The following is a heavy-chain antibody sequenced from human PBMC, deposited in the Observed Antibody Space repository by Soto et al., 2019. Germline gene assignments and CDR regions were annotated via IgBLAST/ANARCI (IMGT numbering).Heavy chain of an antibody. CDR1: GGSFSGYY. Sequence: QVQLQQWGAGLLKPSETLSLTCAVYGGSFSGYYWSWIRQPPRKGLEWIGEINHSGSTNYNPSLKSRLTISVAPSKNQFSLKLTSVTAADTAVYYCARVGYSSSWYRRGAFDIWGQGKMVTVSS. J-gene: IGHJ3*02. CDR2: INHSGST. V-gene: IGHV4-34*01. CDR3: ARVGYSSSWYRRGAFDI. D-gene: IGHD6-13*01.